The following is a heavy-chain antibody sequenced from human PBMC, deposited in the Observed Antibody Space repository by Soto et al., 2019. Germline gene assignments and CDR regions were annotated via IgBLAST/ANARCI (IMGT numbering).Heavy chain of an antibody. CDR3: AKSRVFIGAIVTLLDS. D-gene: IGHD3-16*02. Sequence: EVQLLESGGGLVQPGGSLTLSCATSGFTFSSYAMVWVRQAAEKGLEWDASISNNGDTAYDADSVKGRFTISRGNSENTLYLQMKGLRADDTALYFCAKSRVFIGAIVTLLDSWGQGTQVTFSS. CDR2: ISNNGDTA. V-gene: IGHV3-23*01. CDR1: GFTFSSYA. J-gene: IGHJ4*02.